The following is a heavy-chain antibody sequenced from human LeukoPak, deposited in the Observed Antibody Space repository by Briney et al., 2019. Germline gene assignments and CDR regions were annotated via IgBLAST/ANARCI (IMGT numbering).Heavy chain of an antibody. CDR3: ARGYVVDY. CDR1: GGSISSYY. D-gene: IGHD1-1*01. CDR2: IYYSGST. J-gene: IGHJ4*02. V-gene: IGHV4-59*05. Sequence: SETLSLTCTVSGGSISSYYWSWIRQPPGKGLEWIGSIYYSGSTYYNPSLKSRVTISVDTSKNQFSLKLSSVTAADTAVYYCARGYVVDYWGQGTLVTVSS.